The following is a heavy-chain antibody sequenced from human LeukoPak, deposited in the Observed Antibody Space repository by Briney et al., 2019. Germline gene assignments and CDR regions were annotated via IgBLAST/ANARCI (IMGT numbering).Heavy chain of an antibody. D-gene: IGHD1-1*01. CDR3: ARVSGSNCRNYFDY. CDR1: GGSFSSHY. Sequence: SETLSLTCTVSGGSFSSHYWSWIRQPPGKGLEWIGYIYYTGRTNYNPSLESRVTISVDTSKNQFSLKVSSVTAADTAVYYCARVSGSNCRNYFDYWGQGTLVTVSS. CDR2: IYYTGRT. J-gene: IGHJ4*02. V-gene: IGHV4-59*11.